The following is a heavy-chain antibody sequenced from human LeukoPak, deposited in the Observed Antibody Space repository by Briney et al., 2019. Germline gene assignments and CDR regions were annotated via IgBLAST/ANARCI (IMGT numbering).Heavy chain of an antibody. Sequence: GGSLRHSCITSGFNFRGYNMAWVRQAPGKGLEWLATTTRDGSGKEYVDSVRGRFTISRDNAKNSIYLQMNTLSAEDTAVYFCVTEFWYRFDYWGQGLLVTVSS. V-gene: IGHV3-7*01. D-gene: IGHD3-3*01. CDR3: VTEFWYRFDY. J-gene: IGHJ4*02. CDR2: TTRDGSGK. CDR1: GFNFRGYN.